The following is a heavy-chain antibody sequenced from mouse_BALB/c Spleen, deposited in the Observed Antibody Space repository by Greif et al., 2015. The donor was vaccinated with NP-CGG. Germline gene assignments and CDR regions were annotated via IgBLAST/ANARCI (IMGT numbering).Heavy chain of an antibody. J-gene: IGHJ4*01. CDR1: GFTLSSYA. CDR3: ARRWDGDAMDY. CDR2: ISSGGSYT. D-gene: IGHD4-1*01. V-gene: IGHV5-9-1*01. Sequence: EVMLVESGGGLVKPGGSLKLSCAASGFTLSSYAMSWVRQTPEKRLEWVATISSGGSYTYYPDSVKGRFTISRDNTKNTLYLQMSSLRSEDTAMYYCARRWDGDAMDYWGQGTSVTVSS.